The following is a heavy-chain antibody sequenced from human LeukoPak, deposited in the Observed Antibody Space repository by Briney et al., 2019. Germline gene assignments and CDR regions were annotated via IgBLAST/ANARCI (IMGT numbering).Heavy chain of an antibody. Sequence: PGGSLRPSCAASGFTFSSYSMNWVRQAPGKGLEWVSSISSSSSYIYYADSVKGRFTISRDNAKNSLYLQMNSLRAEDTAVYYCARDRRLCSSTSCYYYGMDVWGQGTTVTVSS. CDR1: GFTFSSYS. V-gene: IGHV3-21*01. D-gene: IGHD2-2*01. CDR3: ARDRRLCSSTSCYYYGMDV. CDR2: ISSSSSYI. J-gene: IGHJ6*02.